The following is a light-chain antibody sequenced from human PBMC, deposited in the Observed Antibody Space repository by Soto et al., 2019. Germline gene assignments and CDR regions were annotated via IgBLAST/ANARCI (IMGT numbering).Light chain of an antibody. CDR2: EVS. J-gene: IGLJ3*02. CDR1: SSDVGGYNY. Sequence: QSALTQSASVSGSPGQSITISCTGTSSDVGGYNYVSWYQQHPGKAPKLMIYEVSNRPSGVSNRFSGSKSGNTASLTISGLQAEDEADYYCCSYAGSYTWVFGGGTKLTVL. CDR3: CSYAGSYTWV. V-gene: IGLV2-14*01.